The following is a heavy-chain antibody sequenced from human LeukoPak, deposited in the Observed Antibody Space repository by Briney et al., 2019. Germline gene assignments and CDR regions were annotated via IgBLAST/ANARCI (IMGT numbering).Heavy chain of an antibody. CDR3: ARHRLFDSSGYYYDFDY. V-gene: IGHV4-38-2*01. Sequence: LETLSLTCAVSGYSINSGYFWGWIRQPPGKGLEYIGSMYHSGSTYHNPSLKSRVTISVDTSKNQFSLKLTSVTAADTAVYYCARHRLFDSSGYYYDFDYWGQGTLVTVSS. J-gene: IGHJ4*02. D-gene: IGHD3-22*01. CDR1: GYSINSGYF. CDR2: MYHSGST.